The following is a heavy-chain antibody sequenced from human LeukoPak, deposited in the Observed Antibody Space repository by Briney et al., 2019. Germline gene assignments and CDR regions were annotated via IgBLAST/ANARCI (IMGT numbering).Heavy chain of an antibody. CDR2: ISSSSSYI. CDR1: GFTFGSYS. Sequence: TTGGSLRLSCAASGFTFGSYSMNWVRQAPGKGLEWVSSISSSSSYIYYADSVKGRVTISRDDSRNTLYLQMNSLKTEDTAVYYCTTDYTYTVPWGQGTLVTVSS. CDR3: TTDYTYTVP. J-gene: IGHJ5*02. D-gene: IGHD2-2*02. V-gene: IGHV3-21*03.